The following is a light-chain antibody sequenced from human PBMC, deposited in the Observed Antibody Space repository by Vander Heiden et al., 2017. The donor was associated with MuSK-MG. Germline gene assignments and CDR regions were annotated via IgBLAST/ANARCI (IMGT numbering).Light chain of an antibody. CDR3: SSYTSTYTLV. Sequence: QSALTQPASVSGSPGQSITISCPGTSSDVGGYKYVSWYQQHPGKAPNVMIYDVNNRPSGVSHRFSGSKSGNTASLTISGLQADDEADYYCSSYTSTYTLVFGTGTTVSVL. J-gene: IGLJ1*01. CDR2: DVN. V-gene: IGLV2-14*01. CDR1: SSDVGGYKY.